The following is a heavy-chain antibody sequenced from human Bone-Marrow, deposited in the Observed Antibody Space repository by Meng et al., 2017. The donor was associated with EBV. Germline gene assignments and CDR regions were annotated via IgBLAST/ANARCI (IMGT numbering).Heavy chain of an antibody. CDR2: IYHSGRT. V-gene: IGHV4-4*02. D-gene: IGHD3-10*01. J-gene: IGHJ1*01. CDR3: ARAYSYGSRDLPGH. CDR1: GYSISSASW. Sequence: QVRRQWSGRGLVKPWGTLFLPFAVSGYSISSASWWSWGRQPPGRGLEWLGQIYHSGRTNYISSLNSRVIISVDKSKDQFSLRLTSVTAADTAVYYCARAYSYGSRDLPGHWGLGTLVTVSS.